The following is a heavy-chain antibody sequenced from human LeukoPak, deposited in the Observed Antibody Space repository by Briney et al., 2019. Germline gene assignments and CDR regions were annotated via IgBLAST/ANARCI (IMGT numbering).Heavy chain of an antibody. J-gene: IGHJ4*02. Sequence: EASVTVSFKASGGTFSTYAISWVRQAPGQGLEWVGRIVPILGTANYAQNFQGRVTITADRSTTTAYMELSSLRSEDTAVYYCARVPQGSSWPYYFDYWGQGTLVTVSS. CDR3: ARVPQGSSWPYYFDY. D-gene: IGHD6-13*01. CDR2: IVPILGTA. CDR1: GGTFSTYA. V-gene: IGHV1-69*04.